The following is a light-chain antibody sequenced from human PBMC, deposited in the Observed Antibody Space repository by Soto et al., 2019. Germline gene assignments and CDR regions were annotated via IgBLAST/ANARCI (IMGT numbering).Light chain of an antibody. V-gene: IGKV4-1*01. Sequence: DIVMTQSPDSLAVSLGERATINCKSSQSVLYSSNNRDSLAWYQQKPGLPPKLLIYWASIRASGVPDRFSGGGSGNDFPLHLRSLQGEDVAVYYCQQYYSTMYTFGQGTKLEIK. CDR2: WAS. CDR3: QQYYSTMYT. CDR1: QSVLYSSNNRDS. J-gene: IGKJ2*01.